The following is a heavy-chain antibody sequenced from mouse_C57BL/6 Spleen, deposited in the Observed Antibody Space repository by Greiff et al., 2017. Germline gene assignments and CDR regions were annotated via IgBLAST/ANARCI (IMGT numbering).Heavy chain of an antibody. J-gene: IGHJ3*01. CDR2: IDPEDGET. D-gene: IGHD2-1*01. CDR3: GRDGNGAWFAY. V-gene: IGHV14-2*01. Sequence: EVQLQQSGAELVKPGASVKLSCTASGFNIKDSYMHWVKQRTEQGLEWLGRIDPEDGETTYAPKFQGTATLTADTSSNTAYRQLSSLTSEDSDDYYGGRDGNGAWFAYWGQGTLVTVSA. CDR1: GFNIKDSY.